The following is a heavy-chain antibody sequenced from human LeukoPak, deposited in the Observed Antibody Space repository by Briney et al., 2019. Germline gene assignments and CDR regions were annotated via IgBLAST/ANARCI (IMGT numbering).Heavy chain of an antibody. J-gene: IGHJ3*02. CDR1: EFTFTSYE. CDR2: ISSSGNTI. CDR3: ARGPSIAARYDAFDI. V-gene: IGHV3-48*03. D-gene: IGHD6-6*01. Sequence: GGSLRLSCAASEFTFTSYELNWVRQAPGKGLEWVSYISSSGNTITYADSVKGRFTISRDNAKNSLYLQVISLRAEDTAVYYCARGPSIAARYDAFDIWGQGTMVTVSS.